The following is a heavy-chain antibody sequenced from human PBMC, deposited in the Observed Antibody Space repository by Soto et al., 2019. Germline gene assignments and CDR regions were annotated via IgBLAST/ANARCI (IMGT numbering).Heavy chain of an antibody. V-gene: IGHV3-74*01. CDR3: MSGHFDY. J-gene: IGHJ4*02. CDR1: GFTLSSSW. CDR2: INNDGTST. Sequence: EVQVVESGGGLVQPGGSLRLSCAASGFTLSSSWMHWVRQTPGKGLVWVSCINNDGTSTSYADSVKGRFTISRDNAKNTLYLHINSLRAEDSAVYYCMSGHFDYWGQGTLVTVSS. D-gene: IGHD3-10*01.